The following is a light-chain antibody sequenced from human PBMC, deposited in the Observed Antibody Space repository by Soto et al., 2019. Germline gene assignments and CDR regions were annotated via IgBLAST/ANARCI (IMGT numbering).Light chain of an antibody. CDR3: ETWDDSPVV. CDR2: SNN. Sequence: QSVLTQPPSASGTPGQRVTISCSGSSSNIGSNYVYWYQQLPGTAPKLLIYSNNHRPSWGPDRFSGSKSATSASLAISRLQSEDEAYYYSETWDDSPVVFGGGTQLTVL. J-gene: IGLJ2*01. CDR1: SSNIGSNY. V-gene: IGLV1-47*02.